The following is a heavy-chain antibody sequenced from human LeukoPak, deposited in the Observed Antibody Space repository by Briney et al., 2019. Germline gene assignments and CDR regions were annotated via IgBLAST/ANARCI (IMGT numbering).Heavy chain of an antibody. V-gene: IGHV4-34*01. CDR1: GGSFSGYY. CDR2: INHSGST. CDR3: ARGQYPYSGSYYVRY. Sequence: SETLSLTCAVYGGSFSGYYWSWIRQPPGKGLEWIGEINHSGSTNYNPSLKSRVTISVDTSKNQFSLKLSSVTAADTAVYYCARGQYPYSGSYYVRYWGRGTLVTVAS. J-gene: IGHJ4*02. D-gene: IGHD1-26*01.